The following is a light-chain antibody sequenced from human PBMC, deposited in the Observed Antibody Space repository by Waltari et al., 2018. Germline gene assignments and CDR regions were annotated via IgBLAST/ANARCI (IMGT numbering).Light chain of an antibody. CDR1: RSDIGLSDY. CDR2: DVS. V-gene: IGLV2-14*03. CDR3: SAYTATDTYV. Sequence: SALPQPASMSGSPGQSITIPCPGTRSDIGLSDYVSWYQQHPGKAPKLIISDVSQRPSGVTARFSGSKSGYTASLTISGLQTEDEADYYCSAYTATDTYVFGSGTTVTVL. J-gene: IGLJ1*01.